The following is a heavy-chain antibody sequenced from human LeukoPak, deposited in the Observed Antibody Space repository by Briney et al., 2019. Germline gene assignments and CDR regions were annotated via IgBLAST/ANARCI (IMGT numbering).Heavy chain of an antibody. CDR1: GYTFTGYY. D-gene: IGHD3-9*01. Sequence: GASVKVSCKASGYTFTGYYMHWVRQAPGQGLEWMGWINPNSGGTNYAQKFQGRVTMTRDTSISTAYMELSRLRSDDTAVYYCARDLLRYFDWLYYYYYGMDVWGHGTTVTVSS. CDR2: INPNSGGT. CDR3: ARDLLRYFDWLYYYYYGMDV. J-gene: IGHJ6*02. V-gene: IGHV1-2*02.